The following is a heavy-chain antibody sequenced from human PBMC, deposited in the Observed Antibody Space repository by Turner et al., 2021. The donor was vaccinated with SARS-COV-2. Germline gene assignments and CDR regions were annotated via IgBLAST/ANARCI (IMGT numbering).Heavy chain of an antibody. CDR1: ANTLPKLA. J-gene: IGHJ3*01. D-gene: IGHD3-9*01. CDR3: AKLGVTESLLIIDAFDR. V-gene: IGHV1-24*01. Sequence: QVQVVQSGAEVKQPGASVKVSCKVSANTLPKLAIHWVRQSPGKGLEWMGGFDFEDGETMDAQGFQGRLTLTADTSTNTAFMEMSSLRSEDTAIYYCAKLGVTESLLIIDAFDRWGQGTWVTVSS. CDR2: FDFEDGET.